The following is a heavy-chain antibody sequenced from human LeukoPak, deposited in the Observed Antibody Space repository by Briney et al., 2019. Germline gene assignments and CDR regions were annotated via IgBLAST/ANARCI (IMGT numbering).Heavy chain of an antibody. Sequence: PGGSLRLSCVASGLPIADFAMHWVRQAPGKGLEWVSLISGDGVSTFYADSVKGRFSISRDNSKNPLYLEMTSLRTEDAAMYYCAKESGKFDYWGQGTLVAVSS. V-gene: IGHV3-43*02. CDR1: GLPIADFA. CDR3: AKESGKFDY. J-gene: IGHJ4*02. CDR2: ISGDGVST.